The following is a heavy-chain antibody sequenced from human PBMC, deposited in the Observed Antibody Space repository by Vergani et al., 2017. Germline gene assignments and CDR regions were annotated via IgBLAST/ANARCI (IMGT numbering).Heavy chain of an antibody. J-gene: IGHJ4*02. CDR2: IYYSGST. CDR1: GGSISSSSYY. D-gene: IGHD4-17*01. CDR3: ATDYGDAHYFDY. V-gene: IGHV4-39*07. Sequence: QLQLQESGPGLVKPSETLSLTCTVSGGSISSSSYYWGWIRQTPGKGLEWIGSIYYSGSTYYNPSLKSRVTISVDTSKNQFSLKLSSVTAADTAVYYCATDYGDAHYFDYWGQGTLVTVSS.